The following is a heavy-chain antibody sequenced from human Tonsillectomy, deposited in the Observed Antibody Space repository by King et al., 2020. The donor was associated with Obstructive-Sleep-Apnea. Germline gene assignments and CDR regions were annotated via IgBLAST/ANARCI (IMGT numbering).Heavy chain of an antibody. D-gene: IGHD4-17*01. CDR2: ITSDSRTR. J-gene: IGHJ2*01. V-gene: IGHV3-48*02. Sequence: VQLVESGGGLVQPGGSLRLSFVASGFTFSTYSVNWVRQVPGKGLEWVAHITSDSRTRFYADSVKGRFTISRDNAKNSLVLQMSSLRDEDTAVYYCAGLVDDYGDYVNWFFDLWGRGTLVTVSS. CDR1: GFTFSTYS. CDR3: AGLVDDYGDYVNWFFDL.